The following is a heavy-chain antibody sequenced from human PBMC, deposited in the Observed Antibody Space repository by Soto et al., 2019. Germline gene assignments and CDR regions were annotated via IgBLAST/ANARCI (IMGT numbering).Heavy chain of an antibody. J-gene: IGHJ6*02. V-gene: IGHV1-69*12. CDR3: TRCGIRYHSIGYYLGIDGMDV. D-gene: IGHD3-22*01. CDR1: GGTFNSYA. CDR2: TIPMFGTT. Sequence: QVQLVQSGAEVKKPESSVRDSCKASGGTFNSYAITWVRQAPGQGLEWMGGTIPMFGTTNYAEKFQGRVTISADESTNTACMELSSLRSEDAAVYYCTRCGIRYHSIGYYLGIDGMDVWGQGTTVIVSS.